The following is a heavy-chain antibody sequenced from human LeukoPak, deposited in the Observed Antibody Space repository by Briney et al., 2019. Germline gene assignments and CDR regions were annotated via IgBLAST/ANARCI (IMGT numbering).Heavy chain of an antibody. CDR3: ARFEGWEGFDY. CDR1: GGSISSGDNY. J-gene: IGHJ4*02. CDR2: IYTSGST. V-gene: IGHV4-61*02. Sequence: SETLSLTCTVSGGSISSGDNYWTWIRQPAGKGLEWVGRIYTSGSTTYNPSLKSRATISLDTSKNQFSLKLRSVTAADTAVYYCARFEGWEGFDYWGQGTLVTVSS. D-gene: IGHD1-26*01.